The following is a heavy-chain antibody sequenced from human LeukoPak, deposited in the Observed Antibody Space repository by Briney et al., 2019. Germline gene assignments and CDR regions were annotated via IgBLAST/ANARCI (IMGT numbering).Heavy chain of an antibody. CDR3: ARGVQEGYYYDSSGYFYFDY. J-gene: IGHJ4*02. D-gene: IGHD3-22*01. CDR1: GFTFSSYS. V-gene: IGHV3-21*04. CDR2: ISSSSSYI. Sequence: GGSLRLSCAASGFTFSSYSMNWVRQAPGKGLEWVSSISSSSSYIYYADSVKGRFTISRDNAKNSLYLQMNSLRAEDTAVYYCARGVQEGYYYDSSGYFYFDYWGQGTLVTVSS.